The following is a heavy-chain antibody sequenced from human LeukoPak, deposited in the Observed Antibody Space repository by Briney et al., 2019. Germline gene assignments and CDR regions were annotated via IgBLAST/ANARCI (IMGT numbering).Heavy chain of an antibody. Sequence: SQTLSLTCAISGDSVSTNSAIAAWNWIRQSPSRGLEWLGRTYYRSKWYSDYAVSVKSRITINPDTSKNQFSLQLNSVTPEDTAVYYCARGGQGDGYSADETFDIWGQGTMVTVSS. J-gene: IGHJ3*02. CDR2: TYYRSKWYS. V-gene: IGHV6-1*01. D-gene: IGHD5-24*01. CDR3: ARGGQGDGYSADETFDI. CDR1: GDSVSTNSAIAA.